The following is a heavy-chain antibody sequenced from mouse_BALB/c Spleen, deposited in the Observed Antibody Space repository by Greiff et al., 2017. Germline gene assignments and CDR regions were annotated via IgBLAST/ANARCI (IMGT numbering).Heavy chain of an antibody. CDR1: GYTFTSSW. CDR2: IHPNSGNT. J-gene: IGHJ4*01. D-gene: IGHD6-1*01. Sequence: QVQLQQSGSVLVRPGASVKLSCKASGYTFTSSWMHWAKQRPGQGLEWIGEIHPNSGNTNYNEKFKSKGTLTVDTSSSTAYMHLSSLTSEDSAVYYCTRSSYHYAMDYWGQGTSVTVSS. V-gene: IGHV1S130*01. CDR3: TRSSYHYAMDY.